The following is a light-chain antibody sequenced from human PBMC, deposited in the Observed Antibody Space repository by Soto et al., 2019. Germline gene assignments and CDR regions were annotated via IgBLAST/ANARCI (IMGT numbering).Light chain of an antibody. CDR3: QHDGSSPPDT. V-gene: IGKV3-20*01. Sequence: EIVVTQSPGTLSLSLGERATLSCRASQSVSSNYVAWYQQKPGQAPRLLIYGTSRRAAGIPDRSSASGSGTDFSLTISRLEPEDFAVYYCQHDGSSPPDTFGQGTKVEIK. CDR1: QSVSSNY. CDR2: GTS. J-gene: IGKJ2*01.